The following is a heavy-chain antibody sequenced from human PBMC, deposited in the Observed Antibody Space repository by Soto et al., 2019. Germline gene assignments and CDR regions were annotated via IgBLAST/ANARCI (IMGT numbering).Heavy chain of an antibody. Sequence: QVQLVESGGGVVQPGRSLRLSCAASGFTFSNNAMDWVRQAPGKGLEWVAVISYDGSNKYIAESVKGRLTISRDNSKNTLFLQMNSLRAEDTDIYYCARGTTTSAFSAMDVWGQGTKVTVSS. J-gene: IGHJ6*02. D-gene: IGHD1-1*01. CDR2: ISYDGSNK. V-gene: IGHV3-30-3*01. CDR3: ARGTTTSAFSAMDV. CDR1: GFTFSNNA.